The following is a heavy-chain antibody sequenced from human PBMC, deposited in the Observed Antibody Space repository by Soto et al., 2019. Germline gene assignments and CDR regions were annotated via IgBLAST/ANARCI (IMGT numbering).Heavy chain of an antibody. J-gene: IGHJ6*02. Sequence: PGGSLRLSCAASGFTFSDYYMSWIRQAPGKGLEWVSYISSSGSTIYYADSVKGRFTISRDNAKNSLYLQMNSLRAEDTAVYYCARGGIVLVPAAIFHYYYGMDVWGQGTTVTVSS. CDR1: GFTFSDYY. V-gene: IGHV3-11*01. CDR2: ISSSGSTI. CDR3: ARGGIVLVPAAIFHYYYGMDV. D-gene: IGHD2-2*02.